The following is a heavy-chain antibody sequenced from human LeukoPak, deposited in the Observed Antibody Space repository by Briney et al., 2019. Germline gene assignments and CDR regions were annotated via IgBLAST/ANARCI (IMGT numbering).Heavy chain of an antibody. J-gene: IGHJ5*02. CDR3: ARADYYGSGSYGTYNWFDP. V-gene: IGHV4-61*02. CDR1: GGSIDSRSYY. Sequence: PSQTLTLTCTVSGGSIDSRSYYWSWIRQPAGKGLEWIGRIYSSGSTNYNPSLKTRVTISVDTSKNQISLKLSSVTAADTALYYCARADYYGSGSYGTYNWFDPWGQGTLVTVSS. CDR2: IYSSGST. D-gene: IGHD3-10*01.